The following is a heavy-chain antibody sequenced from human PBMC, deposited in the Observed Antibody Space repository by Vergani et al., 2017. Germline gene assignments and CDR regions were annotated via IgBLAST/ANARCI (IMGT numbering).Heavy chain of an antibody. CDR3: ARGDYGILTVYRY. CDR2: INPSGGHT. V-gene: IGHV1-46*03. D-gene: IGHD3-9*01. CDR1: GYTFSNYY. Sequence: QVQVVQSGAEVKKSGASVKVSCKTSGYTFSNYYMHWVRQAPGQGLEWMGIINPSGGHTNYAQKFQGRVTMTRDTSTSTVYMELSSLRSEDTAIYYCARGDYGILTVYRYWGQGTLLTVSA. J-gene: IGHJ4*02.